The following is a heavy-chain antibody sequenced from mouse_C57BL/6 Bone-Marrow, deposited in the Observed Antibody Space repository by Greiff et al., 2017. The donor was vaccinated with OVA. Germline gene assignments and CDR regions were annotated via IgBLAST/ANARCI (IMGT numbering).Heavy chain of an antibody. J-gene: IGHJ2*01. CDR1: GFNIKDDY. Sequence: EVQLQQSGAELVRPGASVKLSCTASGFNIKDDYMHWVKQRPEQGLEWIGWIDPENGDTEYASKFQGKATITADTSSNPAYLQLSSLTSEDAAVYYCTTPSNWEENYWGQGTTLTVSS. CDR3: TTPSNWEENY. CDR2: IDPENGDT. D-gene: IGHD4-1*01. V-gene: IGHV14-4*01.